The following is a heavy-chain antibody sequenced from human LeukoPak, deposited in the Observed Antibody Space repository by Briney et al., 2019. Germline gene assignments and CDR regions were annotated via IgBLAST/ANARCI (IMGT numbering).Heavy chain of an antibody. CDR2: IVSSGETI. CDR1: GFTFSSYS. D-gene: IGHD6-25*01. CDR3: ARFAAGGSYYYYMDV. Sequence: GGSLRLSCAASGFTFSSYSMNWVRQAPGKGLEWVSYIVSSGETIYYADSVKGRFTISRDNAKNSLYLQMNSLRADDTAVYYCARFAAGGSYYYYMDVWGKGTTVTVSS. J-gene: IGHJ6*03. V-gene: IGHV3-48*01.